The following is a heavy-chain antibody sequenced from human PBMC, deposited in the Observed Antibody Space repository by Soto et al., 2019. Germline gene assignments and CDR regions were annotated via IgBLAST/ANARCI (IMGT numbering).Heavy chain of an antibody. Sequence: QVQLVESGGGVVQPGRSLRLSCAASGFTFRSHGMHWVRQAPGKGLEWVAVIWYDGRNKYYADSVRGRFTISRDNSKNTLYLQMNSLRAEDTAVYYCAREGFGEFSPYGMDVWGEGTTVTVSS. V-gene: IGHV3-33*01. CDR3: AREGFGEFSPYGMDV. D-gene: IGHD3-10*01. CDR2: IWYDGRNK. J-gene: IGHJ6*04. CDR1: GFTFRSHG.